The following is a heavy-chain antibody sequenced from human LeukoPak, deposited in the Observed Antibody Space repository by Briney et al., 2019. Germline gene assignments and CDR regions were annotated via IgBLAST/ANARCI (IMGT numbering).Heavy chain of an antibody. V-gene: IGHV3-30*03. Sequence: GGSLRLSCAASGFTFSSYGMSWVRQAPGKGLEWVAVISYDGSNKYYADSVKGRFTISRDNSKNTLYLQMNSLRAEDTAVYYCARDLGHYDSSGYAPFDYWGQGTLVTVSS. CDR1: GFTFSSYG. CDR3: ARDLGHYDSSGYAPFDY. CDR2: ISYDGSNK. D-gene: IGHD3-22*01. J-gene: IGHJ4*02.